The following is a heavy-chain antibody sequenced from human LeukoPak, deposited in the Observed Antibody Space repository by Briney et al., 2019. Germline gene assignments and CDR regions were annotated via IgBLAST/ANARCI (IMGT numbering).Heavy chain of an antibody. J-gene: IGHJ6*02. CDR2: ISGSGGST. CDR1: GFTFSSYA. V-gene: IGHV3-23*01. Sequence: GGSLRLSCAASGFTFSSYAMSWVCQAPGKGLEWVSAISGSGGSTYYADSVKGRFTISRDNSKNTLYLQMNSLRAEDTAVYYCAKDSSLGAYYYYYGMDVWGQGTTVTVSS. CDR3: AKDSSLGAYYYYYGMDV. D-gene: IGHD6-6*01.